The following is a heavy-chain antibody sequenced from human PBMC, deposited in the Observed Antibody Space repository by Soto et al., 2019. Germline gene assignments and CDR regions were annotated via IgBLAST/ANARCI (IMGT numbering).Heavy chain of an antibody. J-gene: IGHJ3*02. CDR3: ASTVLMVYATPPGHDAFDI. D-gene: IGHD2-8*01. V-gene: IGHV3-21*01. CDR2: ISSSSSYI. Sequence: GGSLRLSCAASGFTFSSYSMNWVRQAPGKGLEWVSSISSSSSYIYYADSVKGRFTISRDNAKNSLYLQMNSLRAEDTAVCYCASTVLMVYATPPGHDAFDIWGQGTMVTVSS. CDR1: GFTFSSYS.